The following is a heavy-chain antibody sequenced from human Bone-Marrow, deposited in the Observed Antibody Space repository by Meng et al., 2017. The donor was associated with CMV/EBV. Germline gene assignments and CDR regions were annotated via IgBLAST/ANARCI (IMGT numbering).Heavy chain of an antibody. D-gene: IGHD3-16*02. J-gene: IGHJ6*02. CDR1: GFSFNSPTMG. Sequence: SGPTLVKPTETLTLTCSISGFSFNSPTMGVSWIRQPPGKALEWLAHIFSNGEKSYSTSLKPMLTISKDTSKRQVVLIMSNMDPMDTGRYFCARVISSGTDYHYGLDVWGQGTTVTVSS. CDR3: ARVISSGTDYHYGLDV. V-gene: IGHV2-26*03. CDR2: IFSNGEK.